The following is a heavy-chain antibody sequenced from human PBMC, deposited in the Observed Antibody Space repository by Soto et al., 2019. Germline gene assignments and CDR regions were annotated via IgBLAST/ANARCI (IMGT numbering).Heavy chain of an antibody. CDR3: AKDSSGSYEGHFDY. D-gene: IGHD1-26*01. V-gene: IGHV3-30*18. J-gene: IGHJ4*02. Sequence: PGGSLRLSCAASGFTFSSYGMHWVRQAPGKGLEWVAVISYDGSNKYYADSVKGRFTISRDNSKNTLYLQMNSLRAEDTAVYYCAKDSSGSYEGHFDYWGQGTLVTVSS. CDR2: ISYDGSNK. CDR1: GFTFSSYG.